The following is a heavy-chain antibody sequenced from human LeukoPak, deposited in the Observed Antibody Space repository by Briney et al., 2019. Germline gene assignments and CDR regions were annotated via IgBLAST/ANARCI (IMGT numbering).Heavy chain of an antibody. V-gene: IGHV3-30*18. Sequence: GGSLRLSCVASGFTFSSYGMHWVRQAPGKGLEWVAVISYDGSNKYYADSVKGRFTISRDNSKNTLYLQMNSLRAEDTAVYYCAKVAGTYYYDSSGYYAFDYWGQGTLVTVSS. D-gene: IGHD3-22*01. CDR2: ISYDGSNK. J-gene: IGHJ4*02. CDR1: GFTFSSYG. CDR3: AKVAGTYYYDSSGYYAFDY.